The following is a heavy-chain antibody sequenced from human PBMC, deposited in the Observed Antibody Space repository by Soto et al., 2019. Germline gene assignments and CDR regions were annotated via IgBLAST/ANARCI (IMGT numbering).Heavy chain of an antibody. Sequence: QVQLVQSGPEVKKPGASVKVSCKTSGYTFTSSGITWVRQAPGQGLEWMGWITTDKGKTTYAQKFQGRVTMTTDTSTSTAYMELRSLISDDTAVYYCATRSPAFDYWGQGTLVAVSS. J-gene: IGHJ4*02. CDR2: ITTDKGKT. CDR3: ATRSPAFDY. CDR1: GYTFTSSG. V-gene: IGHV1-18*01.